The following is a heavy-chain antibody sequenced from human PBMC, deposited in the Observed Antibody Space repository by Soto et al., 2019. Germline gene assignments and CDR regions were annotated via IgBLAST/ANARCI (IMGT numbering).Heavy chain of an antibody. Sequence: QVQLKQSGPGLLRPSGTLSLTCRVSGTSISSSYWWAWVRQSPGKGLEWIGAIYHNGITKYNPSLKSRVSMSIDKSNNQFSLKLTSVTASDTAVYYCATLPTRIVVVLAEFPTWGQGTLVTVSS. J-gene: IGHJ4*02. CDR3: ATLPTRIVVVLAEFPT. D-gene: IGHD2-21*01. V-gene: IGHV4-4*02. CDR2: IYHNGIT. CDR1: GTSISSSYW.